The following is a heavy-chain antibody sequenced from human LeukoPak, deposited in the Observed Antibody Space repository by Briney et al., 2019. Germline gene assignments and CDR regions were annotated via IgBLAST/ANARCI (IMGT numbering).Heavy chain of an antibody. CDR1: GGSISSSSYY. CDR2: ISSSGGTI. D-gene: IGHD2-15*01. V-gene: IGHV3-11*01. J-gene: IGHJ6*03. Sequence: LSLTCTVSGGSISSSSYYWGWIRQAPGKGLEWVSYISSSGGTIYYADSVKGRFTISRDNAKNSLYLQMNSLRADDTAVYYCARAGSYQSHYYYYMDVWGKGTTVTISS. CDR3: ARAGSYQSHYYYYMDV.